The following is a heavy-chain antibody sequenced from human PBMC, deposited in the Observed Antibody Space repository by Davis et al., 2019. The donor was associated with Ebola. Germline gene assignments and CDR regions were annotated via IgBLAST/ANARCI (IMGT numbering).Heavy chain of an antibody. CDR3: ARDAAPDIYYYYGMDV. V-gene: IGHV3-23*01. CDR2: ISGSGGST. CDR1: VITFSSYA. D-gene: IGHD6-13*01. J-gene: IGHJ6*04. Sequence: PGGSLRLSCTDSVITFSSYAMTWVRQAPGKGLEWVSAISGSGGSTYYADSVKGRFTISRDNSKNSLYLQMNSLRAEDTAVYYCARDAAPDIYYYYGMDVWGKGTTVTVSS.